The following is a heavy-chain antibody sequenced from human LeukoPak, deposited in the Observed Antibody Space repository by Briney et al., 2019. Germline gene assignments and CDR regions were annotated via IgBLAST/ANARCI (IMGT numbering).Heavy chain of an antibody. CDR2: INTNTGNP. CDR3: ARDVGNHDYVWGSYRLTRFDP. CDR1: GYTFTSYG. J-gene: IGHJ5*02. Sequence: ASVKVSCKASGYTFTSYGISWVRQAPGQGLEWMGWINTNTGNPAYAQGFTGRFVFSLDTSVSTAYLQISSLKSEDTAVYYCARDVGNHDYVWGSYRLTRFDPWGQGTLVTVSS. D-gene: IGHD3-16*02. V-gene: IGHV7-4-1*02.